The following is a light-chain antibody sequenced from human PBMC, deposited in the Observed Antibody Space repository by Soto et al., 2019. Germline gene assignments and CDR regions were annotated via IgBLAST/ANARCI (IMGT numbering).Light chain of an antibody. CDR3: QQYATSPRT. Sequence: EIVLTQSPGTLSLSPGDRATLSCRASQSVGSCSLAWYQQRPGHATRLLIYHTSSMATGIPDRFSGSGSGTDFTLTISSLEPEDFVVYYCQQYATSPRTFGQGTKVDIK. V-gene: IGKV3-20*01. J-gene: IGKJ2*01. CDR2: HTS. CDR1: QSVGSCS.